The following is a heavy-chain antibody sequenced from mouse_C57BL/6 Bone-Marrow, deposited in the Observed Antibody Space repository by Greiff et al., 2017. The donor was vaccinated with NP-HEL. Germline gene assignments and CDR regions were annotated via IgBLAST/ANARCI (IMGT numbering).Heavy chain of an antibody. CDR1: GFTFSNYW. CDR3: TGKLGDY. V-gene: IGHV6-3*01. J-gene: IGHJ2*01. Sequence: EVKVEESGGGLVQPGGSMKLSCVASGFTFSNYWMNWVRQSPEKGLEWVAQIRLKSDNYATHYAESVKGRFTISRDDSKSSVYLQMNNLRAEDTGIYYCTGKLGDYWGQGTTLTVSS. CDR2: IRLKSDNYAT.